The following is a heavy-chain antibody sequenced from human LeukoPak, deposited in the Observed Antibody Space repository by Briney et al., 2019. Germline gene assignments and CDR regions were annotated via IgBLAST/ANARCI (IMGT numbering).Heavy chain of an antibody. V-gene: IGHV4-39*07. CDR3: ARGPDYYDSSGYYYAFDY. CDR2: IYYSGST. J-gene: IGHJ4*02. Sequence: SETLSLTCTVSGGSISSYYWSWIRQPPGKGLEWIGSIYYSGSTYYNPSLKSRVTISVDTSKNQFSLKLSSVTAADTAVYYCARGPDYYDSSGYYYAFDYWGQGTLVTVSS. CDR1: GGSISSYY. D-gene: IGHD3-22*01.